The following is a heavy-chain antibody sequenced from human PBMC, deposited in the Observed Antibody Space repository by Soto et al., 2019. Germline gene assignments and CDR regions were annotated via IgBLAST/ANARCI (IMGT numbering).Heavy chain of an antibody. D-gene: IGHD6-19*01. Sequence: PGGSLRISCAASGFTVSTKYMSWIRQAPGKGLEWVSAISGSGGSTYYADSVKGRFTISRDNSKNTLYLQMNSLRAEDTAVYYCAKDPPPYSSGWDPSDYWGQGTLVTV. J-gene: IGHJ4*02. CDR3: AKDPPPYSSGWDPSDY. CDR1: GFTVSTKY. CDR2: ISGSGGST. V-gene: IGHV3-23*01.